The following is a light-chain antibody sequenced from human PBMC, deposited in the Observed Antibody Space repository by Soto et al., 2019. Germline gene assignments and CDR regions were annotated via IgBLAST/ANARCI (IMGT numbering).Light chain of an antibody. Sequence: QSALTQPASVSGSPGQSITISCTGTSSDVGGYDYVSWYQQLPGKAPKLLIYDVNNRPLGVSHRFSGSKSGNTASLTISGLQAEDEADYYCSSYTGSSTFVFGTGTKLTVL. V-gene: IGLV2-14*01. CDR2: DVN. CDR1: SSDVGGYDY. J-gene: IGLJ1*01. CDR3: SSYTGSSTFV.